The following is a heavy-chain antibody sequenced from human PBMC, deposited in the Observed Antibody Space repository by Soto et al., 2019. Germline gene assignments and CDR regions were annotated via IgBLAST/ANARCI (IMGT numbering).Heavy chain of an antibody. CDR1: GGSISNVGYC. D-gene: IGHD6-6*01. Sequence: PSEPKSLTYTVSGGSISNVGYCWIRIRQHPGKGLEWIGEINHSGSTNYNPSLKSRVTISVDTSKNQFSLKLSSVTAADTAVYFCARGRRQQLVRSAASDWFDPWGQGTLVTVSS. V-gene: IGHV4-31*03. J-gene: IGHJ5*02. CDR2: INHSGST. CDR3: ARGRRQQLVRSAASDWFDP.